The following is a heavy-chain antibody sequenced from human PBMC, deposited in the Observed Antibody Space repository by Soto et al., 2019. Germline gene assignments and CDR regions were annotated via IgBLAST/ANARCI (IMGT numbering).Heavy chain of an antibody. CDR1: GLTVSRNY. D-gene: IGHD6-25*01. V-gene: IGHV3-53*01. J-gene: IGHJ6*02. Sequence: EVQLVESGGGFIQPGGSLRLSCVVSGLTVSRNYMTWVRQAPGQGLECVSVIYSGGSTYSADSVKGRFTISRDNSKNTVYLLMNRRRGEDTAVYYCARFSQGRPDGMDVWGQGTTVTVS. CDR3: ARFSQGRPDGMDV. CDR2: IYSGGST.